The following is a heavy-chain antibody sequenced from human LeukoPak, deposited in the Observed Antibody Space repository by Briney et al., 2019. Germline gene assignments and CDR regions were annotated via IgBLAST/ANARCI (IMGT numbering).Heavy chain of an antibody. Sequence: ASVKVSCKASGYTFTGYYMHWVRQAPGQGLEWMGWINPNSGDTDYAQKFQGRVTMTRDTSISTACMELSRLRSDDTAVYYCARSRWFGEPNDAFDVWGQGTMVTVSS. D-gene: IGHD3-10*01. CDR3: ARSRWFGEPNDAFDV. J-gene: IGHJ3*01. CDR1: GYTFTGYY. V-gene: IGHV1-2*02. CDR2: INPNSGDT.